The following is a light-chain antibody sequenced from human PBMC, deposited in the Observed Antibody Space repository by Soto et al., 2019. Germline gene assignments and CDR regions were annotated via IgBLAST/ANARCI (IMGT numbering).Light chain of an antibody. CDR1: QSVSDN. V-gene: IGKV3-15*01. CDR3: QQFNNWPPWT. J-gene: IGKJ1*01. Sequence: ETVMTQSPDTLSLSPGERATLSCRASQSVSDNLAWYQQRPGQGPRLLIYGASTRAAGIPDRFSGSGSGTEFTLTISGLQPDDFAVYYCQQFNNWPPWTFGQGTKVDIK. CDR2: GAS.